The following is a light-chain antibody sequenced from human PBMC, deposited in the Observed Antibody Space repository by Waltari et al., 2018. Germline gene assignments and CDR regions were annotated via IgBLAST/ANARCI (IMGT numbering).Light chain of an antibody. V-gene: IGLV2-8*01. CDR3: SSYAGNNIVI. Sequence: QSALTQPPSASGSPGQSVTISCTGTSSDVGGYNYVSWYQQHPGKAPKLIIFEINKRPSGVPRRFSGAKSGNTASLTVSGIQAEDEADYYCSSYAGNNIVIFGGGTKLTVL. CDR2: EIN. J-gene: IGLJ2*01. CDR1: SSDVGGYNY.